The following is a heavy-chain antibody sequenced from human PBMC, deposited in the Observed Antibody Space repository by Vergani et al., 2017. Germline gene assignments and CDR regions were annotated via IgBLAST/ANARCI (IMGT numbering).Heavy chain of an antibody. D-gene: IGHD2-21*02. Sequence: QVQLVQSGAEVKKPGSSVKVSCKASGGTFSSYAISWVRQAPGQGLEWMGGIIPIFGTANYAQKFQGRVPITADESPSPAYMGLSSLRSDDTAVYYCAREGGCGGDCSVEYFQHWGQGTLVTVSS. CDR3: AREGGCGGDCSVEYFQH. V-gene: IGHV1-69*01. CDR2: IIPIFGTA. CDR1: GGTFSSYA. J-gene: IGHJ1*01.